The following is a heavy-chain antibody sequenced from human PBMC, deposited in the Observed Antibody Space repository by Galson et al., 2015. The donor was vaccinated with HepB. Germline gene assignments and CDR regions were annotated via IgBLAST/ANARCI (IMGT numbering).Heavy chain of an antibody. Sequence: SVKVSCKASGYTFTSYGISWVRQAPGQGLEWMGWISAYNGNTNYAQKLQGRVTMTTDTSTSTAYMELRSLRSDDTAVYYCARVRRRTNEGWFDPWGQGTLVTVSS. CDR3: ARVRRRTNEGWFDP. D-gene: IGHD1-1*01. CDR2: ISAYNGNT. V-gene: IGHV1-18*01. J-gene: IGHJ5*02. CDR1: GYTFTSYG.